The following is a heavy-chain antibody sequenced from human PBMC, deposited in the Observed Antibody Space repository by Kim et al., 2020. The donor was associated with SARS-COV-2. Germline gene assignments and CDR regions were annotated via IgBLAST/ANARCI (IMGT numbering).Heavy chain of an antibody. CDR3: ARSVGFGFDP. J-gene: IGHJ5*02. Sequence: TTDNPPYLRNRLTISIETSKNQFSLKLRSVTAADTAVYYCARSVGFGFDPWGQGTLVTVSS. CDR2: TT. D-gene: IGHD1-26*01. V-gene: IGHV4-59*01.